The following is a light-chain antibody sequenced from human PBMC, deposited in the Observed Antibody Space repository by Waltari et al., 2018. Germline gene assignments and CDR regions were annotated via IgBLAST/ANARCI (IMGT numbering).Light chain of an antibody. V-gene: IGLV2-23*02. CDR2: EVS. Sequence: QSALTQPASVSGSPGQSITISCTGLRSDLGSYHLVSWFHQHPDKAPKLLIYEVSKRPSEVSNRFSGSASGNTAYLTISGLQAEDEADYYCCSYAGNSIYVFGTGTKVTVL. J-gene: IGLJ1*01. CDR1: RSDLGSYHL. CDR3: CSYAGNSIYV.